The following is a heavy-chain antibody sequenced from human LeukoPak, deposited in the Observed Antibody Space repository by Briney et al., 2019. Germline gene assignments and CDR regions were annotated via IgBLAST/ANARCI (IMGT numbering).Heavy chain of an antibody. CDR2: ISGSGGST. D-gene: IGHD3-10*01. Sequence: GGSLRLSCAASGFTFSSYWMNWVRQALGKGLEWVSAISGSGGSTYYADSVKGRFTISRDNSKNALYLQMNSLRAEDTALYYCAKDASPARAVMVRGAKFDYWGQGTLVTVSS. J-gene: IGHJ4*02. CDR3: AKDASPARAVMVRGAKFDY. V-gene: IGHV3-23*01. CDR1: GFTFSSYW.